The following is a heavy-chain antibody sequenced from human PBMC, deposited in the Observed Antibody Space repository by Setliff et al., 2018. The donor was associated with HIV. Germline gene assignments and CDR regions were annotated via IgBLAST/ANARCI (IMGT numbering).Heavy chain of an antibody. D-gene: IGHD1-26*01. CDR1: GGSIMTGDW. CDR3: ARDGDSRDGRLYHYYYMDV. Sequence: LSLTCAVSGGSIMTGDWWSWVRQSPGKGLEWIGEISHSGSANYNPSLRSRVTMSVDKSNNQFSLKLSSVTAADTAVYYCARDGDSRDGRLYHYYYMDVWGKGTTVTVSS. V-gene: IGHV4-4*02. CDR2: ISHSGSA. J-gene: IGHJ6*03.